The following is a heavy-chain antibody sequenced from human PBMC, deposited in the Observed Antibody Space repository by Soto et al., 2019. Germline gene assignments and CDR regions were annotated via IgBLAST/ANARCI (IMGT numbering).Heavy chain of an antibody. Sequence: GGWMRLSCAASGFTFSSYWMSWVRQAPGKGLEWVANIKQEGSEKYYVDSVKGRFTISRDNAKNSLYLQMNSLRAEDTAVYYCARDHLAAAAFDYWGQGTLVTASS. CDR1: GFTFSSYW. D-gene: IGHD6-13*01. V-gene: IGHV3-7*03. CDR2: IKQEGSEK. CDR3: ARDHLAAAAFDY. J-gene: IGHJ4*02.